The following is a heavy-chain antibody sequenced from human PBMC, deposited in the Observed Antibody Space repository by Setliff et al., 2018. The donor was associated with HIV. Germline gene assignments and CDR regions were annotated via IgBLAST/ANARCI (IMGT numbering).Heavy chain of an antibody. D-gene: IGHD4-17*01. CDR2: VHHTGYL. V-gene: IGHV4-34*01. CDR1: GGSFSGFY. J-gene: IGHJ4*02. CDR3: AAFFVTPLMTQDF. Sequence: SETLSFTCAVYGGSFSGFYWTFIRQSPGKGLEWIAEVHHTGYLNYNPSLKSRVTISRDPSTKQFSLKMTSMTAADTAVYYCAAFFVTPLMTQDFWGQGTLVTVSS.